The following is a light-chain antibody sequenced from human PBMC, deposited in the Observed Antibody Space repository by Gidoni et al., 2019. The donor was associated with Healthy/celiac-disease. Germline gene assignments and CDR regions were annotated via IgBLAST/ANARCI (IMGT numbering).Light chain of an antibody. J-gene: IGKJ2*01. V-gene: IGKV3-15*01. Sequence: ELVLTQSPATLSVSPGERATLSCRASQSVSSSFAWYQQKPGQAPRLLIYGASSRATGIPARFSGSGSGTEFTLTISSLQSEDFAVYYCQQYNNWPPYTFGQGTKLEIK. CDR1: QSVSSS. CDR2: GAS. CDR3: QQYNNWPPYT.